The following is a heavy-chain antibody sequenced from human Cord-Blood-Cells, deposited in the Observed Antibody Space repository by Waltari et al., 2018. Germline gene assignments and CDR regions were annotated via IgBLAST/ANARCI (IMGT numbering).Heavy chain of an antibody. D-gene: IGHD4-4*01. J-gene: IGHJ6*03. CDR1: GFTLRSYG. CDR2: ISYDGSNK. CDR3: AKEGLQYYYYMDV. Sequence: QVQLVESGGGVVQPGRSLRLSCAASGFTLRSYGMHWVRQAPGKGLEWVAVISYDGSNKYYADSVKGRFTISRDNSKNTLYLQMNSLRAEDTAVYYCAKEGLQYYYYMDVWGKGTTVTVSS. V-gene: IGHV3-30*18.